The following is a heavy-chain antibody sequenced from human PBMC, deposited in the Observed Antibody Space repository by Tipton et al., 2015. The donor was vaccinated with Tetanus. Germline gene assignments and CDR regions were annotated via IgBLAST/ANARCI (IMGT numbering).Heavy chain of an antibody. D-gene: IGHD5-12*01. J-gene: IGHJ4*02. Sequence: SLRLSCAASGFTISGYWMHWVRQAPGKGLEWVAVISYDGSNKYYADSMKGRFTISRDNSKNTLYLQMNSLRAEDTAVYYCAKDNGRSGYDYDDYWGQGTLVTVSS. V-gene: IGHV3-30*18. CDR1: GFTISGYW. CDR2: ISYDGSNK. CDR3: AKDNGRSGYDYDDY.